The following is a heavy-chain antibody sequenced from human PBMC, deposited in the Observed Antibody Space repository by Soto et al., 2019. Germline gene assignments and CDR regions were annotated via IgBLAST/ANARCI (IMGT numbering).Heavy chain of an antibody. CDR2: IDPSDSYT. J-gene: IGHJ6*02. V-gene: IGHV5-10-1*01. CDR3: ARHGDMDV. Sequence: GESLKISCKGFGYSFTTYWISWVRQMPGKGLEWMGKIDPSDSYTNYSPSFQGHVTISADKSISTAYLQWSSLKASDTAIYYCARHGDMDVWGQGTTVTVSS. CDR1: GYSFTTYW.